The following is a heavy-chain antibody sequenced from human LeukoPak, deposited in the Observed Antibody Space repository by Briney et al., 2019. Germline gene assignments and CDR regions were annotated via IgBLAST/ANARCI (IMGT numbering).Heavy chain of an antibody. D-gene: IGHD5-18*01. J-gene: IGHJ3*02. Sequence: SVKVSCKASGGTFSSYAISWVRQAPGQGLEWMGGIIPIFGTANYAQKFQGRVTITADKSTSTAYMELSSLRSEDTAVYYCARAQGVQLWLREAFDIWGQGTMVTVSS. CDR3: ARAQGVQLWLREAFDI. V-gene: IGHV1-69*06. CDR2: IIPIFGTA. CDR1: GGTFSSYA.